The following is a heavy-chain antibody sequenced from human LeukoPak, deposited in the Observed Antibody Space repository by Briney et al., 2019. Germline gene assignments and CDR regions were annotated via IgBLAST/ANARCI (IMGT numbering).Heavy chain of an antibody. V-gene: IGHV3-21*01. D-gene: IGHD3-10*02. Sequence: GGSLRLSCAASGFTFSDYTMNWVRQAPGKGLEWVSSISSNSAYIYYTDSVKGRFTISRDNAKNSLYLQMNSLRAEDTAVYYCAELGITMIGGVWGKGTTVTISS. CDR2: ISSNSAYI. CDR1: GFTFSDYT. J-gene: IGHJ6*04. CDR3: AELGITMIGGV.